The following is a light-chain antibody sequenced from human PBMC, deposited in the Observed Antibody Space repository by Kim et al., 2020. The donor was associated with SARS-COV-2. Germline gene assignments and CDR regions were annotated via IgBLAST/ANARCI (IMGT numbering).Light chain of an antibody. J-gene: IGLJ3*02. CDR2: RSN. CDR1: SNSGGNEV. CDR3: FAWDTSLSAPV. Sequence: RTPATLARTGNSNSGGNEVAVWLQQLQGHPPKLLLDRSNNRPSGISERFSATRSGNTASLTITGLQPEDEADYYCFAWDTSLSAPVFGGGTQLTVL. V-gene: IGLV10-54*04.